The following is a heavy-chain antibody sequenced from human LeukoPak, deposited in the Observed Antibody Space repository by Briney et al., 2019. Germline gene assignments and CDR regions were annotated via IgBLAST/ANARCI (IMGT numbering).Heavy chain of an antibody. CDR1: GGSFSDYY. D-gene: IGHD3-10*01. CDR2: INHSGAT. Sequence: PSETLSLTCAVYGGSFSDYYWTWIRQSPGKGLEGIGEINHSGATDYNPSLKSRVTISVDTSKNQFSLKVRSVTAADTAVYYCARRVRGVIISFYYYNGMDVWGQGTTVTVSS. CDR3: ARRVRGVIISFYYYNGMDV. V-gene: IGHV4-34*01. J-gene: IGHJ6*02.